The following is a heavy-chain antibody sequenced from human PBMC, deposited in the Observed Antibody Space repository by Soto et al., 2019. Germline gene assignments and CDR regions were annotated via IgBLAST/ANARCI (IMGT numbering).Heavy chain of an antibody. CDR3: ARFHLWSGFDY. Sequence: SETLSLTCTVSGGSISSSSYYWGWIRQPPGKGLEWIGSIYYSGSTYYNPSLKSRVTISVDTSKNQFSLKLSSVTAADTAVYYCARFHLWSGFDYWGQGTLVTVSS. V-gene: IGHV4-39*01. D-gene: IGHD3-3*02. CDR2: IYYSGST. CDR1: GGSISSSSYY. J-gene: IGHJ4*02.